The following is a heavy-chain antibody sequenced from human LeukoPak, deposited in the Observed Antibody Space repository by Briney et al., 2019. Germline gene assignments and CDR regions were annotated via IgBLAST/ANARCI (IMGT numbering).Heavy chain of an antibody. CDR3: TPTSGDYVFDY. CDR1: GLTFSNAW. V-gene: IGHV3-15*01. J-gene: IGHJ4*02. D-gene: IGHD4-17*01. CDR2: IKSKTDGGTT. Sequence: PGGSLRLSCAASGLTFSNAWMSWVRQAPGKGLEWVGRIKSKTDGGTTDYAAPVKGRFTISRDDSKNTLYLQMNSLKTEDTAVYYCTPTSGDYVFDYWGQGTLVTVSS.